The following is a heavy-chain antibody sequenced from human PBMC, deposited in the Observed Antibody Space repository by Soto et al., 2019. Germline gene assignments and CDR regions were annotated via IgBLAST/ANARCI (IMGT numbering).Heavy chain of an antibody. V-gene: IGHV1-69*01. CDR1: GGTFSRHA. CDR3: ARFSGSHYPNWFDP. D-gene: IGHD1-26*01. CDR2: IIPIFGTA. J-gene: IGHJ5*02. Sequence: QVQLVQSGAEVRKPGSSVKVSCKASGGTFSRHAISWVRQAPGQGLEWMGGIIPIFGTANHAQKFQGRVTITADESTSTAYMELSSLRSEDTAVYYCARFSGSHYPNWFDPWGQGTLVTVSS.